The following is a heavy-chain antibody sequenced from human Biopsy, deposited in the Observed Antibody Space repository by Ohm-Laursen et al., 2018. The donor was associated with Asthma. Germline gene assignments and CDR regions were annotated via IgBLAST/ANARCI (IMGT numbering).Heavy chain of an antibody. CDR1: GFRFDDYA. Sequence: SLRLSCTASGFRFDDYAMYWVRQAPGKGLEWVAGISWNSGNIGYAVSVKGRFIVSRDNVKNSLYLQMNSLRAEDTALYYCAKDMGAGGNDPDSFIGYYGMDVWGQGTAVNVSS. D-gene: IGHD3-16*01. CDR2: ISWNSGNI. J-gene: IGHJ6*02. CDR3: AKDMGAGGNDPDSFIGYYGMDV. V-gene: IGHV3-9*01.